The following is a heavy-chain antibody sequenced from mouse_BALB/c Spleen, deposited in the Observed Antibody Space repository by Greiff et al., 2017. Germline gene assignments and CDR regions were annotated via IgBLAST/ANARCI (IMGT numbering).Heavy chain of an antibody. CDR3: ARDLTLYYYAMDY. J-gene: IGHJ4*01. CDR1: GFTFSSYG. D-gene: IGHD1-1*01. V-gene: IGHV5-6-3*01. Sequence: VQLVESGGGLVQPGGSLKLSCAASGFTFSSYGMSWVRQTPDKRLELVATINSNGGSTYYPDSVKGRFTISRDNAKNTLYLQMSSLKSEDTAMYYCARDLTLYYYAMDYWGQGTSVTVSS. CDR2: INSNGGST.